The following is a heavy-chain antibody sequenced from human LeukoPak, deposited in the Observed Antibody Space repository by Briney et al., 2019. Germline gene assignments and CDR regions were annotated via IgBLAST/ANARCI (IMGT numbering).Heavy chain of an antibody. CDR2: ISSSGSTI. J-gene: IGHJ6*04. CDR1: GFTFSSYE. CDR3: ARDEGDRAGWDYYYYGMDV. D-gene: IGHD2-21*02. V-gene: IGHV3-48*03. Sequence: GGPLRLSCAASGFTFSSYEMNWVRQAPGKGLEWVLYISSSGSTIYYADSVKGRFTISRDNAKNSLYLQMNSLRAEDTAVYYCARDEGDRAGWDYYYYGMDVWGKGTTVTVSS.